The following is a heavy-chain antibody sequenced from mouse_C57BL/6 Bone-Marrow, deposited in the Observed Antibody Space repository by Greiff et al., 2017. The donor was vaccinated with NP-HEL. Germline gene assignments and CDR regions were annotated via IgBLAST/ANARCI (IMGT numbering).Heavy chain of an antibody. CDR1: GYTFTSYW. CDR2: IDPSDSYT. V-gene: IGHV1-69*01. Sequence: QVQLKQPGAELVMPGASVKLSCKASGYTFTSYWMHWVKQRPGQGLEWIGEIDPSDSYTNYNQKFKGKSTLTVDKSSRTAYMQLSSLTSEDSAVYYCARCGYWYFDVWGTGTTVTVSS. J-gene: IGHJ1*03. CDR3: ARCGYWYFDV.